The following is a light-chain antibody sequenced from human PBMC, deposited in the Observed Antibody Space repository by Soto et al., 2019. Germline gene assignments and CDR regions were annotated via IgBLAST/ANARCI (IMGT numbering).Light chain of an antibody. CDR3: LLHYGGAHWE. Sequence: QAVVTQESSLTVSPGETVTLTCSSNMGPVTSTYYPNWFQQKPGQAPRPLIYATSTKHSWTPARFSGSLVGGKAALTLSGVQPEDEAEYFCLLHYGGAHWEFGGGTKLTVL. CDR1: MGPVTSTYY. J-gene: IGLJ3*02. V-gene: IGLV7-43*01. CDR2: ATS.